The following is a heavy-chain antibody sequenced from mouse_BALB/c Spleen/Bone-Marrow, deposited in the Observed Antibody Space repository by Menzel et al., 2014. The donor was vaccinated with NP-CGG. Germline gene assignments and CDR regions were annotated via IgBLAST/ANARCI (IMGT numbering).Heavy chain of an antibody. V-gene: IGHV5-17*02. CDR1: GFTFSSFG. CDR3: ARGGNWEDFDY. J-gene: IGHJ2*01. Sequence: EVKVVESGGGLVQPGGSRKLSCAASGFTFSSFGMHWARQAPEKGLEWVAYISSGSSAIYYADTVRGRFTISRDNPKNTLFLQMTSLRSEDTAMYYCARGGNWEDFDYWGQGTTLTVSS. D-gene: IGHD4-1*01. CDR2: ISSGSSAI.